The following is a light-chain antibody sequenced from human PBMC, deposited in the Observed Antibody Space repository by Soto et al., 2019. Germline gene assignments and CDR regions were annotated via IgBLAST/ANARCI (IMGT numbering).Light chain of an antibody. CDR2: KAS. V-gene: IGKV1-5*03. J-gene: IGKJ3*01. CDR1: QSISSW. CDR3: QQDNSYPT. Sequence: DIQMTQSPSTLSASVGDRVTITCRASQSISSWLAWYQQKPGKAPKLLIYKASSLESGVPSRFSGSGSGTEFTLTISSLQPDDFATYYCQQDNSYPTSGPGTKVDIK.